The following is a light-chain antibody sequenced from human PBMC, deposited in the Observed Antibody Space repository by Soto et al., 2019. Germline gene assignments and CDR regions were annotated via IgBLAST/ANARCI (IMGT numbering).Light chain of an antibody. CDR3: GSWDSSLSAYV. V-gene: IGLV1-51*01. CDR1: SSNIGGNS. J-gene: IGLJ1*01. CDR2: DDN. Sequence: QSAMTQPPSVSAAPGLKVTISCSGSSSNIGGNSVSWYQQLPGTAPKLLIYDDNKRPSGIPDRFSGSKSGTSATLGITGFQTGDEADYYCGSWDSSLSAYVFGTGTKLTVL.